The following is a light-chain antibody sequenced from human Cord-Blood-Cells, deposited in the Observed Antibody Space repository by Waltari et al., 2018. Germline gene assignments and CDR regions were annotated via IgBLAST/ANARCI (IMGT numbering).Light chain of an antibody. V-gene: IGLV2-11*01. Sequence: QSALTQPRSVSGSPGQSVTIPCTGTSSDVGGDKYVSWYQQHPGKAPKLMIYDVSKRPSGVPDRFSGSKSGNTASLTISGLQAEDEADYYCCSYAGSYTWVFGGGTKLTVL. CDR2: DVS. J-gene: IGLJ3*02. CDR1: SSDVGGDKY. CDR3: CSYAGSYTWV.